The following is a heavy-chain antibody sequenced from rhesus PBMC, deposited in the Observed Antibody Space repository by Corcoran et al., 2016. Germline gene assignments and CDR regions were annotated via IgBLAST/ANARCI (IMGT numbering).Heavy chain of an antibody. CDR2: IGGSSGST. D-gene: IGHD5-42*01. CDR1: GYSISSGYG. V-gene: IGHV4-127*01. CDR3: ARSWGYHFDY. Sequence: QVQLQESCPGLVKPSETLSLTCAVSGYSISSGYGWSWIRQPPGKGLEWIGYIGGSSGSTNYNPSLKSRVTISKDTSKNQCSLKLSSVTAADTAVYYCARSWGYHFDYWGQGVLVTVSS. J-gene: IGHJ4*01.